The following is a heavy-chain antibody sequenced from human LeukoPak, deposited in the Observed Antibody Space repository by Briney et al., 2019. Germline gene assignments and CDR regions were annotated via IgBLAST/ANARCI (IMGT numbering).Heavy chain of an antibody. CDR1: GFTFSSYS. J-gene: IGHJ4*02. D-gene: IGHD3-10*01. CDR2: ISSSSSYI. Sequence: GGSLRLSCAASGFTFSSYSMNWVRQAPGKGLEWVSSISSSSSYICYADSVKGRFTISRDNAKNSLYLQMNSLRAEDTAVYYCARDRYYGSGSYSPGGDYWGQGTLVTVSS. CDR3: ARDRYYGSGSYSPGGDY. V-gene: IGHV3-21*01.